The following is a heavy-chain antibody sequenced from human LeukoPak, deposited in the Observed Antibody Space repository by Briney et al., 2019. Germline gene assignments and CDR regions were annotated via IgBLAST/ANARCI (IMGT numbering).Heavy chain of an antibody. Sequence: GGSLRLSCAASGFNFNNFAMSWVRQAPGKGLEWLSAMTGPADTTYYAESVKGRFTISRDYSKSMVFLQMNSLRVEDTAIYYCAKDHSAAGTTFFDYWGQGTLVTVSS. CDR3: AKDHSAAGTTFFDY. CDR2: MTGPADTT. V-gene: IGHV3-23*01. CDR1: GFNFNNFA. J-gene: IGHJ4*02. D-gene: IGHD1-1*01.